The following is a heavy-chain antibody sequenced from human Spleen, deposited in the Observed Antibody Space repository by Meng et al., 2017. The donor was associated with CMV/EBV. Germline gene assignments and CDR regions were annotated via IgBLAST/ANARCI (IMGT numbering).Heavy chain of an antibody. Sequence: ASVKVSCKASGYTFTGYYMHWVRQATGQGLEWMGWMNPNTDNTAYAQKFQGRVTMTGNTSISTAYMELNSLRSEDTAVYYCARGKGPLDWYFDLWGRGTLVTVSS. CDR3: ARGKGPLDWYFDL. V-gene: IGHV1-8*02. CDR2: MNPNTDNT. J-gene: IGHJ2*01. CDR1: GYTFTGYY.